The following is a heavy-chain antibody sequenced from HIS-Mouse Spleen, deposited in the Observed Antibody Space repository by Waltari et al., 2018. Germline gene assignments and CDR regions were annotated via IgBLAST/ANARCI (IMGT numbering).Heavy chain of an antibody. CDR2: VKPNSGGT. J-gene: IGHJ6*02. CDR3: ARDYYGSGSYYYYYGMDV. V-gene: IGHV1-2*02. CDR1: GYTFTGYY. D-gene: IGHD3-10*01. Sequence: QVQLVQSGAEVKKPGASVKVSCKASGYTFTGYYMHWVRQAPGQGLEWMGRVKPNSGGTNYEQKFQGRVTMTRDTSISTAYMELSRLRSDDTAVYYCARDYYGSGSYYYYYGMDVWGQGTTVTVSS.